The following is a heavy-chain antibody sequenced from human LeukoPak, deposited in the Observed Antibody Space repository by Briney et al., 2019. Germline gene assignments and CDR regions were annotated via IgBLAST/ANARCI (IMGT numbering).Heavy chain of an antibody. D-gene: IGHD3-9*01. J-gene: IGHJ4*02. CDR2: ISSSSSYI. CDR3: AREGSLGYFDWLLIERPFDY. CDR1: GFTFSSYS. Sequence: GGSLRLSCAASGFTFSSYSMNWVRQAPGKGLEWVSSISSSSSYIYYADSVKGRFTISRDNAKNSLYLQMNSLRAEDTAVYYCAREGSLGYFDWLLIERPFDYWGQGTLVTVSS. V-gene: IGHV3-21*01.